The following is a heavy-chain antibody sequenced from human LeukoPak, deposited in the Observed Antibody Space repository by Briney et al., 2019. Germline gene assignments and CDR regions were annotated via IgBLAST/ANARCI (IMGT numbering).Heavy chain of an antibody. V-gene: IGHV1-8*01. J-gene: IGHJ6*02. CDR1: GYTFTSYD. CDR2: MNPNSGNT. D-gene: IGHD2-2*02. Sequence: ASVKVSCKASGYTFTSYDINWVRQATGQGLEWMGWMNPNSGNTGYAQKIQGRVTMTRNTSISTAYMELSSLRSEDTAVYYCARGFGYCSSTSCYSYYYYGMDVWGQGTTVTVSS. CDR3: ARGFGYCSSTSCYSYYYYGMDV.